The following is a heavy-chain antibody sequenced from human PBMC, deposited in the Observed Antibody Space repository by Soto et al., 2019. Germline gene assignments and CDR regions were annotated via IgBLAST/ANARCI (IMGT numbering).Heavy chain of an antibody. CDR3: ARTDYSSSWYPNYYYGMDV. J-gene: IGHJ6*02. CDR2: INPSGGST. Sequence: ASVKVSCKASGYTFTSYYMHWVRQAPGQGLXWMGIINPSGGSTSYAQKFQGRVTMTRDTSTSTVYMELSSLRSEDTAVYYCARTDYSSSWYPNYYYGMDVWGQGTTVTVSS. V-gene: IGHV1-46*03. CDR1: GYTFTSYY. D-gene: IGHD6-13*01.